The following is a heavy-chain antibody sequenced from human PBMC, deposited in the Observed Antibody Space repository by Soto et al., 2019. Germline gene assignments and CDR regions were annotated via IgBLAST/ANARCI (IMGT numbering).Heavy chain of an antibody. D-gene: IGHD2-2*01. J-gene: IGHJ4*02. V-gene: IGHV4-31*03. Sequence: HSGSMSLTCTFSGDCVSIGGYYWSWIRQHPGKGLEWIGYIYYSGSTYYNPSLKSRVTISVDTSKNQFSLKLSSVTAADTAVYYCAREVVVPAASLPSYYFDYWGQGTLVTVSS. CDR3: AREVVVPAASLPSYYFDY. CDR2: IYYSGST. CDR1: GDCVSIGGYY.